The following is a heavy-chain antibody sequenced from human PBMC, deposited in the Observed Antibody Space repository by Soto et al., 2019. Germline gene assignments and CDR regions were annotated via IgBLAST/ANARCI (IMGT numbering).Heavy chain of an antibody. D-gene: IGHD2-2*01. Sequence: GASVKVSCKASGYTVTSYGISWVRQAPGQGLEWMGWISAYNGNTNYAQKLQGRVTMTTDTSTSTAYMELRSLRSDDTAVYYCAREGVVPAAPYYYYYGTDVWGQGTTVTVSS. J-gene: IGHJ6*02. CDR3: AREGVVPAAPYYYYYGTDV. CDR1: GYTVTSYG. CDR2: ISAYNGNT. V-gene: IGHV1-18*01.